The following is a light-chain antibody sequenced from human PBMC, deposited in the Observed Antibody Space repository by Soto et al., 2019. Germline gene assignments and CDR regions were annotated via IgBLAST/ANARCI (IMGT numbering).Light chain of an antibody. CDR3: QQYNIWPLVT. V-gene: IGKV3-15*01. CDR2: GAS. J-gene: IGKJ4*01. Sequence: EIVMTQSPVTLSVSPGERATLSCRASQSISSQLAWYQQKPGQAPRLLISGASTRATGIPARFSGGGAGTKFTLTISSLQSEDVAVYYCQQYNIWPLVTFGGGTKVDIK. CDR1: QSISSQ.